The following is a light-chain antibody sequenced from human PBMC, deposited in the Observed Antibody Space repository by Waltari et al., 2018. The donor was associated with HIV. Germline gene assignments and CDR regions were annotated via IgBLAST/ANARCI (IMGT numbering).Light chain of an antibody. CDR3: QQLKSFPRT. J-gene: IGKJ4*01. V-gene: IGKV1-12*01. Sequence: DIQMTQSPSSVSASVGDRVSITCRASQDVSSWLAWYLQKPGNPPKLLIYAASTLQSGVPSRFSGSASGTDFTLTISSLQPEDVASYYCQQLKSFPRTFGGGTRVEI. CDR1: QDVSSW. CDR2: AAS.